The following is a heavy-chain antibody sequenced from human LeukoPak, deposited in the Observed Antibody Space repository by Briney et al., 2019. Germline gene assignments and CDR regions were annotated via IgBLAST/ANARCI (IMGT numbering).Heavy chain of an antibody. CDR2: IIPIFGTA. J-gene: IGHJ4*02. D-gene: IGHD3-22*01. Sequence: AXGQGLXXXGGIIPIFGTANYAQKFQGRVTITADESTSTAYMELSSLRSEDTAVYYCATHYDSSGYYYDYWGQGTLVTVSS. CDR3: ATHYDSSGYYYDY. V-gene: IGHV1-69*01.